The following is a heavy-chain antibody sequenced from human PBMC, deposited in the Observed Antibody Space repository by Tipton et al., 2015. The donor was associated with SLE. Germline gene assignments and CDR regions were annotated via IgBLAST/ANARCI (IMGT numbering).Heavy chain of an antibody. D-gene: IGHD2-8*02. V-gene: IGHV3-30*02. CDR1: GFTFSDFA. CDR3: AKAGPLVLYASYFDT. J-gene: IGHJ4*02. Sequence: SLRLSCAASGFTFSDFAMHWVRQAPGKGLEWVAFIRYDGSDKDYTDSVKGRFTISRDNSKNTLYLQMNSLRAEDTAVYYCAKAGPLVLYASYFDTGGQGTLVTVSS. CDR2: IRYDGSDK.